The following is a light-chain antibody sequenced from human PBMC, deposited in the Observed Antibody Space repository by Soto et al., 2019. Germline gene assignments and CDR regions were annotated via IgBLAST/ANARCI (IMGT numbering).Light chain of an antibody. CDR3: QQYGSSPVT. J-gene: IGKJ5*01. V-gene: IGKV3-20*01. CDR1: QSVSNNF. Sequence: EIVLTQSPGTLSLSPGERATLSCRASQSVSNNFLAWYQQKPGQAPRLLIHGASTRASGIPDSFSGSGSGTDFILTISRLEPEDFAVYYCQQYGSSPVTFGQGTRLYIK. CDR2: GAS.